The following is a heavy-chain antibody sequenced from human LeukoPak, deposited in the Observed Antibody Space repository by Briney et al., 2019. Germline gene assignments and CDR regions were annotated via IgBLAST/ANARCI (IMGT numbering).Heavy chain of an antibody. J-gene: IGHJ4*02. Sequence: GESLKISCKGSGYSFTSYWIGWVRQMPGKGLEWMGIIYPGDSDTRHSPSFQGQVTISADKSISTAYLQWSSLKASDTAMYYCARQGVQYYDILTGYFPFDYWGQGTLVTVSS. V-gene: IGHV5-51*01. D-gene: IGHD3-9*01. CDR1: GYSFTSYW. CDR2: IYPGDSDT. CDR3: ARQGVQYYDILTGYFPFDY.